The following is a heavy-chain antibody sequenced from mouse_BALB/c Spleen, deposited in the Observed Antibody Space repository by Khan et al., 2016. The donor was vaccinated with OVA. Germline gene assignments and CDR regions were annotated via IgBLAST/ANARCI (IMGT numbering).Heavy chain of an antibody. CDR3: ARPPYLSYVMAY. V-gene: IGHV9-3-1*01. CDR1: GYTFTNYG. CDR2: INTYTGEP. D-gene: IGHD2-10*01. J-gene: IGHJ4*01. Sequence: QIQLVQSGPEVKKPGETVKISCKASGYTFTNYGMNWVKQAPGKGLKWMGWINTYTGEPTYADDFKGRFAFSLETSASTAYLQINNLKNEDTATDLCARPPYLSYVMAYWSQGTSVTVSS.